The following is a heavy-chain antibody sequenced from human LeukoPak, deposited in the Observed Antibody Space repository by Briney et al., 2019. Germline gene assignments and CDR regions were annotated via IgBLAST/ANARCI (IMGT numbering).Heavy chain of an antibody. J-gene: IGHJ3*02. Sequence: PGGSLRLSCAASGFTVSDNYMSWVRQAPGKGLEWVSIIYRGGDTYYSDFVTGRFTISRDNSKNTLYLQMNSLKAEDTAVYYCTKVASYAFDTWGQGTVVTVSS. V-gene: IGHV3-53*01. D-gene: IGHD3-3*02. CDR1: GFTVSDNY. CDR2: IYRGGDT. CDR3: TKVASYAFDT.